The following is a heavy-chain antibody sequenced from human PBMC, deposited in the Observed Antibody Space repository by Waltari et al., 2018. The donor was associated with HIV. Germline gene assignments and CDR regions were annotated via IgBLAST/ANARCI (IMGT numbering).Heavy chain of an antibody. J-gene: IGHJ4*02. V-gene: IGHV3-7*01. Sequence: EVQLVESGGGLVEPGGSVGLSCAASGFTLRSYGRPWVRQAPGNGLEWVANIKQDGSEKDYADSVKGRFTISRDNAKNSLYLQMNSLRAEDTAVYYCASLYCSGGSCYDYWGQGTLVTVSS. CDR2: IKQDGSEK. CDR3: ASLYCSGGSCYDY. CDR1: GFTLRSYG. D-gene: IGHD2-15*01.